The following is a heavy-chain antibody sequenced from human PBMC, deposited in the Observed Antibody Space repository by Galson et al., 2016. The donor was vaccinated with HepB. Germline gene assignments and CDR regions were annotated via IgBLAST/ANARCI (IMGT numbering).Heavy chain of an antibody. D-gene: IGHD6-19*01. J-gene: IGHJ6*02. CDR2: IYYSGST. CDR1: GGSISSSGFY. CDR3: ARDDSGGWYGFHYGMDV. Sequence: SETLSLTCTVSGGSISSSGFYWGWIRQPPGKGLERIGSIYYSGSTYYNPSLKSRVTISVDTSKNQISLKLSSVTAADTAVYYCARDDSGGWYGFHYGMDVWGQGTTVTVSS. V-gene: IGHV4-39*07.